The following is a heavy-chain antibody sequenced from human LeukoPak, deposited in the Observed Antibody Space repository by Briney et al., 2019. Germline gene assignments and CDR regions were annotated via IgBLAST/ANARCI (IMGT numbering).Heavy chain of an antibody. V-gene: IGHV4-59*01. CDR1: GGSISTSY. J-gene: IGHJ4*02. D-gene: IGHD3-22*01. CDR3: AKDGINYYDISGYDI. Sequence: SETLSLTCTVSGGSISTSYWSWLRQSPGKGLEWMGYIYYSGSTNYNPSLKSRVTISVDTSKNQFSLKLSSVTAADTAVYYCAKDGINYYDISGYDIWGEGALVTASS. CDR2: IYYSGST.